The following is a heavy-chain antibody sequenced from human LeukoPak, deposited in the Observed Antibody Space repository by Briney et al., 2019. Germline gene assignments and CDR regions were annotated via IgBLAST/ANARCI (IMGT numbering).Heavy chain of an antibody. CDR3: ARESPDLDYSCDY. CDR1: GYTFTGYY. J-gene: IGHJ4*02. V-gene: IGHV1-2*02. Sequence: GASVKVSCKASGYTFTGYYMHWVRQAPGQGLEWMGWINPNSGGTNYAQKFQGRVTMTRDTSISTAYMELSRLRSDDTAVYYCARESPDLDYSCDYXGQGTLVTVSS. CDR2: INPNSGGT. D-gene: IGHD4-11*01.